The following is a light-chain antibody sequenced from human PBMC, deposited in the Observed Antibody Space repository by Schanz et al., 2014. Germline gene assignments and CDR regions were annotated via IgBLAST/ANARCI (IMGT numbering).Light chain of an antibody. J-gene: IGKJ2*01. CDR1: QSVRSL. CDR3: QHYGSSPPYT. Sequence: EIVLTQSPATLSLSPGERATLSCRASQSVRSLLAWYQQKPGQAPRLLIYGASSRATGIPDRFSGSGSGTDFTLTISRLEPEDFAVYYCQHYGSSPPYTFGQGTKLEIK. CDR2: GAS. V-gene: IGKV3-20*01.